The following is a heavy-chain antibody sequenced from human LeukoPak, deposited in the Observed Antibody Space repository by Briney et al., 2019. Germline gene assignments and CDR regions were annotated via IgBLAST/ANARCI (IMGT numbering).Heavy chain of an antibody. V-gene: IGHV3-30*02. D-gene: IGHD5-24*01. Sequence: GGSLRLSCAASGFTFSSYGMHWVRQAPGKGLEWVAFIRYDGSNKYYADSVKGRFTISRDNSKNTLYLQMHSLRAEDTAVYYCAKLRMTTMAYYFDYWGQGTLVTVSS. CDR1: GFTFSSYG. CDR2: IRYDGSNK. CDR3: AKLRMTTMAYYFDY. J-gene: IGHJ4*02.